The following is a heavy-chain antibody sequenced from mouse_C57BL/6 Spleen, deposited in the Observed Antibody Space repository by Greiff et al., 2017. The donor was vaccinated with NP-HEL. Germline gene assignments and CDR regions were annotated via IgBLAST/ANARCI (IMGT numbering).Heavy chain of an antibody. J-gene: IGHJ3*01. V-gene: IGHV1-52*01. Sequence: VQLQQSGAELVRPGSSVKLSCKASGYTFTSYWMQWVKQRPIQGLEWMGNIDPSDSETHYNQKFKDKATLTVDKSASTAYMQLSSLTSEDSAVEYCARAYYSNDGFAYWGQGTLVTVSA. CDR1: GYTFTSYW. CDR3: ARAYYSNDGFAY. D-gene: IGHD2-5*01. CDR2: IDPSDSET.